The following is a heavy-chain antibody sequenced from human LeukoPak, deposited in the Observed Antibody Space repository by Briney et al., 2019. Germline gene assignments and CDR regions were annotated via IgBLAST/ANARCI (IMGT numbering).Heavy chain of an antibody. D-gene: IGHD3-10*01. CDR3: AKDPLWYGEGNWFDP. CDR1: GCTFSDYY. CDR2: INPNTGLT. V-gene: IGHV1-2*02. Sequence: GASVKVSCKASGCTFSDYYLHWVRQAPGLGLEWMGWINPNTGLTNYAQKFRGRITMTRDTSNSTAYMDLTSLRSDDTAVYYCAKDPLWYGEGNWFDPWGQGTLVTVSS. J-gene: IGHJ5*02.